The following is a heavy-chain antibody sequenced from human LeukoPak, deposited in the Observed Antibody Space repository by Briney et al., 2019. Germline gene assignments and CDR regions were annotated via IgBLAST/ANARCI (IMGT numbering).Heavy chain of an antibody. CDR2: ITSGGGT. D-gene: IGHD3-10*01. J-gene: IGHJ4*02. CDR1: GFSFAAEY. Sequence: GGSLSLSCAVSGFSFAAEYMTWVRQAPGQGLEWVSGITSGGGTYYADSVKGRFTISRDNSKNTLYVQVNSLRAEDTAVYYCAKSVGSGSYYNNDCWGQGTLVTVSS. CDR3: AKSVGSGSYYNNDC. V-gene: IGHV3-23*01.